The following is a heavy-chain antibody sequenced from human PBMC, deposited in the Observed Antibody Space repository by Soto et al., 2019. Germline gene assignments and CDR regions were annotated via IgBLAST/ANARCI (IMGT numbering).Heavy chain of an antibody. J-gene: IGHJ5*02. D-gene: IGHD2-21*01. CDR1: GFSFSDSY. Sequence: GSLRLSCATSGFSFSDSYMSWIRQAPGKGLEWISYISPRSTFRDYAESVKGRFTISRDSVKNSLYLQMNSLTAGDTGVYYCARGGGGGLFDPWGQGSLVTVSS. CDR3: ARGGGGGLFDP. CDR2: ISPRSTFR. V-gene: IGHV3-11*06.